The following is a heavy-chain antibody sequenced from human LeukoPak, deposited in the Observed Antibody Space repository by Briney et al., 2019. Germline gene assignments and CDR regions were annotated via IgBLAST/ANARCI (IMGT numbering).Heavy chain of an antibody. J-gene: IGHJ6*02. Sequence: GGSLRLSCAASGFSVSSNYMSWVRQAPGKGLEWGSDIYSGGSTYNADPVEGGFTISRDNSKTTLYLQMTSLRAEDTAVYYCARARYSGVPYYYYYGMDVWGQGTTVTVSS. CDR1: GFSVSSNY. CDR2: IYSGGST. V-gene: IGHV3-53*01. D-gene: IGHD5-12*01. CDR3: ARARYSGVPYYYYYGMDV.